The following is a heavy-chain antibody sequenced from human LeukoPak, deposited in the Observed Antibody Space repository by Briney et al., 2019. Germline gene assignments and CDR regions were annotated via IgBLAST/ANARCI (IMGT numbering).Heavy chain of an antibody. D-gene: IGHD2-15*01. CDR2: ISYDGSNK. CDR3: ARDLLYLDY. J-gene: IGHJ4*02. V-gene: IGHV3-30*03. Sequence: GGSLRLSCAASGFTFSSYGMHWVRQAPGKGLEWVAVISYDGSNKYYADSVKGRFTISRDNAKNSLYLQMNSLRAEDTAVYYCARDLLYLDYWGQGTLVTVSS. CDR1: GFTFSSYG.